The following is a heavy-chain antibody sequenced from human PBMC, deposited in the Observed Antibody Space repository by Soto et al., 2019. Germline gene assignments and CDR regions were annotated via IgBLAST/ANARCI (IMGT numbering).Heavy chain of an antibody. Sequence: EVQLLESGGGLVQPGGSLRLSCAASGFTFSSYAMSWVRQAPGKGLEWVSAISGSGGSTYYADSVKGRFTISRDNSKNTLYLQMHSLRAEDTAVYYCAKVDHDFWSGDNWFDPWGQGTLVTVSS. V-gene: IGHV3-23*01. CDR1: GFTFSSYA. J-gene: IGHJ5*02. CDR2: ISGSGGST. CDR3: AKVDHDFWSGDNWFDP. D-gene: IGHD3-3*01.